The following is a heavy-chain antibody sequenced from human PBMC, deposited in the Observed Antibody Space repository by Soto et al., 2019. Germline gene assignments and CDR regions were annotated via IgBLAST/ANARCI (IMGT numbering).Heavy chain of an antibody. V-gene: IGHV1-8*01. Sequence: GASVKVSCKASGYTFTSYDINWVRQATGQGLEWMGWMNPNSGNTGYAQKFQGRVTMTRNTSICTAYMELSSLRSEDTAAYYCARGFKRRFLEWLFDYGMDVWGQGTTVTVSS. CDR2: MNPNSGNT. CDR3: ARGFKRRFLEWLFDYGMDV. D-gene: IGHD3-3*01. J-gene: IGHJ6*02. CDR1: GYTFTSYD.